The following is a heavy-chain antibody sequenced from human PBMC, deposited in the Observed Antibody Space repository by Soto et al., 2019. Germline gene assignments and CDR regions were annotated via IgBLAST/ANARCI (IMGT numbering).Heavy chain of an antibody. CDR1: GYTFISYP. D-gene: IGHD1-26*01. Sequence: GASVKVSCKASGYTFISYPRHWVRQAPGQSLECMGWINPANGDTRYSQKFQGRVTITRDTSATTAYMDLNSLIPDDTAIYYCAKSGSLDSWGQGTPVTAPQ. J-gene: IGHJ4*02. CDR2: INPANGDT. CDR3: AKSGSLDS. V-gene: IGHV1-3*01.